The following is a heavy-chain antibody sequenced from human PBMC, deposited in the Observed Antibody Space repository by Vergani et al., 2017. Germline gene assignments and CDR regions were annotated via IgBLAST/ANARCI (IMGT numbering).Heavy chain of an antibody. D-gene: IGHD6-13*01. CDR3: ARSAAAGILDY. V-gene: IGHV4-34*01. Sequence: QVQLQQWGAGLLKPSETLSLTCAVYGGSFGGYYWSWIRQPPGKGLEWIGEINHSGSTNYNPSLKSRVTISVDTSKNQFSLKLSSVTAADTAVYYCARSAAAGILDYWGQGTLVTVSS. CDR2: INHSGST. CDR1: GGSFGGYY. J-gene: IGHJ4*02.